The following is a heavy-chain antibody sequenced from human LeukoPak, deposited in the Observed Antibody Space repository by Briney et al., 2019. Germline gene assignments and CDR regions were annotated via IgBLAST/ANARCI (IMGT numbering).Heavy chain of an antibody. V-gene: IGHV3-23*01. CDR3: AKDRRTWNYDDY. Sequence: PSETLSLTCTVSGGSISSSGYYWGWIRQSPGKGLEWVSAISGSGGSTYYADSVKGRFTISRDNSKNTLYLQMNSLRAEDTAVYYCAKDRRTWNYDDYWGQGTLVTVSS. J-gene: IGHJ4*02. CDR2: ISGSGGST. D-gene: IGHD3-3*01. CDR1: GGSISSSGYY.